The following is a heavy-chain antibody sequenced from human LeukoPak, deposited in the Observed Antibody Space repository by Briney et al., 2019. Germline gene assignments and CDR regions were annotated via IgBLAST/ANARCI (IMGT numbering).Heavy chain of an antibody. D-gene: IGHD3-10*01. V-gene: IGHV3-23*01. CDR1: GFTFSSYA. CDR3: AKDPYGSGNYAFDY. CDR2: ISGSGGST. J-gene: IGHJ4*02. Sequence: PGGSLRLSCAASGFTFSSYAMSWVRQAPGKGLEWVSAISGSGGSTYYADSVKGRFTISRDNSKITLYLQMNSLRAEDTAVYYRAKDPYGSGNYAFDYWGQGTLVSVSS.